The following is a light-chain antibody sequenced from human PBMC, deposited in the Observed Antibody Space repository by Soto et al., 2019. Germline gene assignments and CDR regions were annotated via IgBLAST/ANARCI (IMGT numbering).Light chain of an antibody. V-gene: IGKV1-6*01. J-gene: IGKJ1*01. Sequence: AIQMTQSASSLSASVGYRVTISCRASQGIGNALGWYQQKTGKPPKVLIYGASNLQSGVPPRFRGSGSGTDFTLAISSLQPEDSETYYCLQDINYPWTFGQGTKVDIK. CDR1: QGIGNA. CDR3: LQDINYPWT. CDR2: GAS.